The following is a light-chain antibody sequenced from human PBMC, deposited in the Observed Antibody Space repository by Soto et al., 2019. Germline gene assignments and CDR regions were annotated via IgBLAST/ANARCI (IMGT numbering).Light chain of an antibody. CDR1: ESVSSN. J-gene: IGKJ5*01. V-gene: IGKV3-15*01. CDR3: QQYNNWPPSII. Sequence: SPATLSVSPGERATLSCRASESVSSNLAWYQQRPGQAPRLLIYGASTRSTDTPGRFRGSGSGTEFTLTISSLQSEDFAVYYCQQYNNWPPSIIFGQGTRLEIK. CDR2: GAS.